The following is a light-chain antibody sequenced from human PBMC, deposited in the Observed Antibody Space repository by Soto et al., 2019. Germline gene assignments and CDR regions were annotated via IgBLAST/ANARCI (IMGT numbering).Light chain of an antibody. V-gene: IGKV3-20*01. J-gene: IGKJ4*01. Sequence: EIVLTQSPGTLSLSPGERGTLSCRASQSVSSSYLAWYQRKPGQAPRLLIYGASSRATGIPDRFSGSGSGTDFTLTISRLEPEDFAVYYCQQYGSSPLTFGGGTKVEIK. CDR3: QQYGSSPLT. CDR1: QSVSSSY. CDR2: GAS.